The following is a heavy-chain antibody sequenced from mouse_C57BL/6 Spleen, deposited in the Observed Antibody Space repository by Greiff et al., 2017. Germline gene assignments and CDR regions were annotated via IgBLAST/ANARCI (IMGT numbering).Heavy chain of an antibody. Sequence: VPLQQSGPELVQPGASVKISCKASGYAFSSSWMNWVKQRPGKGLAWIGRNYPGDGDTNYNGKFKGKATLTADKSSSTAYMQLRSLASEDSAVYLCARRPLLRRYFEVGGTGTTVTVSS. J-gene: IGHJ1*03. CDR2: NYPGDGDT. D-gene: IGHD1-2*01. CDR1: GYAFSSSW. CDR3: ARRPLLRRYFEV. V-gene: IGHV1-82*01.